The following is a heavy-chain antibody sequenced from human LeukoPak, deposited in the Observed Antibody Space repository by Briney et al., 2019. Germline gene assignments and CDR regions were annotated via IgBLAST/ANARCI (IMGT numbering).Heavy chain of an antibody. Sequence: TLSLTCTVSGGSISSYYWSWIRQPPGKALEWLALIYWDDDKRYSPSLKSRLIITKDTSKNQVVLTMTNMDPVDTATYYCAQWRRNWFDPWGQGTLVTVSS. J-gene: IGHJ5*02. CDR1: GGSISSYYW. CDR3: AQWRRNWFDP. D-gene: IGHD3-3*01. V-gene: IGHV2-5*08. CDR2: IYWDDDK.